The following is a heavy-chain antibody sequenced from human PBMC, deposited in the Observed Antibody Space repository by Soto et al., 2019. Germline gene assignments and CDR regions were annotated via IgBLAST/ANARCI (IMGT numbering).Heavy chain of an antibody. V-gene: IGHV4-38-2*02. CDR2: IYHSGST. Sequence: SETLSLTCAVSGYSISSGYYWGWIRQPPGKGLEWIGSIYHSGSTYYNPSLTSRVTISVDTSKNQFSLKLSSVTAADTAVYYCATEIVVVPASQIPSGWFDPWGQATLVTVAS. D-gene: IGHD2-2*01. CDR1: GYSISSGYY. J-gene: IGHJ5*02. CDR3: ATEIVVVPASQIPSGWFDP.